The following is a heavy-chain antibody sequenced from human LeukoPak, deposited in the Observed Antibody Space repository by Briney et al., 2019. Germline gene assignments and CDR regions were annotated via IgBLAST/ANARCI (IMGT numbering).Heavy chain of an antibody. CDR2: IYNTGST. V-gene: IGHV4-4*07. Sequence: PSETLSLTCTVSNGSISSNYWSWIRQPAGKRLEWIGRIYNTGSTNYNPSPKSRVTMSVDTSKNQFSLRLTSVTAADTAIYYCARVRDSSGYYLGAFDVWGQGTMVTVSS. CDR3: ARVRDSSGYYLGAFDV. CDR1: NGSISSNY. D-gene: IGHD3-22*01. J-gene: IGHJ3*01.